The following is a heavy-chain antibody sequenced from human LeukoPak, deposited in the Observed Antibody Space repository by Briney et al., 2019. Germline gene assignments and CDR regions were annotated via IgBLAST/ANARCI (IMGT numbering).Heavy chain of an antibody. CDR2: IYYSGST. Sequence: SQTLSLTCTVSGGSISSGDYYWSWIRQPPGKGLEWIGYIYYSGSTYYNPSLKSRVTISVDTSKNQFSLKLSSVTAADTAVYYCAREYSGSYRGYYYYYMDVWGKGTTVTVSS. CDR3: AREYSGSYRGYYYYYMDV. J-gene: IGHJ6*03. CDR1: GGSISSGDYY. D-gene: IGHD1-26*01. V-gene: IGHV4-30-4*08.